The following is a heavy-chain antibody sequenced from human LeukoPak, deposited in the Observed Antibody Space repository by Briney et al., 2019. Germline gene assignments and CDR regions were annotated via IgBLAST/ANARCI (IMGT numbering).Heavy chain of an antibody. CDR3: ARENTAMVAFDY. CDR1: GFTVSSNY. CDR2: IYSGGST. V-gene: IGHV3-66*02. J-gene: IGHJ4*02. D-gene: IGHD5-18*01. Sequence: PGGSLRLSCTASGFTVSSNYMSWVRQAPGKGLEWVSVIYSGGSTYYADSVKGRFAISRDNSKNTLYLQMNSLRAEDTAVYYCARENTAMVAFDYWGQGTLVTVSS.